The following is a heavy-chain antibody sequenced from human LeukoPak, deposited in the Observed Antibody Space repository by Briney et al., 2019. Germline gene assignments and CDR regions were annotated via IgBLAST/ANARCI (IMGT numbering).Heavy chain of an antibody. CDR2: IYHSGST. CDR3: ARALGGWYWGYFDY. CDR1: GGSISSSNW. V-gene: IGHV4-4*02. J-gene: IGHJ4*02. D-gene: IGHD6-19*01. Sequence: PSETLSLTCAVSGGSISSSNWWSWVRQPPGKGLEWIGEIYHSGSTNYNPSLKSRVTISVDKSKNQFSLKLSSVTAADTAVYYCARALGGWYWGYFDYWGQGTLVTVSS.